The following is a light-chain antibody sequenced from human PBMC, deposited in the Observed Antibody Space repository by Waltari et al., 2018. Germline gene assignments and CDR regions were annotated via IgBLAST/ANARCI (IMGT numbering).Light chain of an antibody. CDR1: SSNIGSNT. CDR3: AAWDDSLNGVV. CDR2: SNN. Sequence: QSVLTQPPSASGTPGQRAPISCSGSSSNIGSNTVNGYQQPPGTAPKLLIYSNNQRPSGVPDRCSGSKSGTSASLAISGLQSEDEADYYCAAWDDSLNGVVFGGGTKLTVL. V-gene: IGLV1-44*01. J-gene: IGLJ2*01.